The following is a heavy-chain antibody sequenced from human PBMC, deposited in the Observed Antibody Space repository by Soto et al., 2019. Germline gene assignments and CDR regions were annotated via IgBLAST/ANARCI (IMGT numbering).Heavy chain of an antibody. CDR2: ITDTGGDT. Sequence: EVQLLESGGGLVQPGGSLRLSCAASGFTFSSYAMSWVRQAPGEGLEWVSSITDTGGDTKYADSVKGRFTISRDNSKNTLYLLMSRLRDEDSARYFCARGSEESYPGSRIFDLWGRGTLVTVSS. CDR1: GFTFSSYA. J-gene: IGHJ4*02. CDR3: ARGSEESYPGSRIFDL. D-gene: IGHD3-10*01. V-gene: IGHV3-23*01.